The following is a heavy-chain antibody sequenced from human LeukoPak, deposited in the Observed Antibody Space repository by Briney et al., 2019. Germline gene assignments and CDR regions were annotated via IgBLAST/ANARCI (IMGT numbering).Heavy chain of an antibody. CDR1: GGTFSSYA. CDR3: AREIQLWGESYFDY. CDR2: IIPIFGTA. D-gene: IGHD5-18*01. J-gene: IGHJ4*02. Sequence: GASLTVSFTASGGTFSSYAISWVRQAPGQGLEWMGGIIPIFGTANYAQKFQGRVTITADESTSTAYMELSSLRSEDTAVYYCAREIQLWGESYFDYWGQGTLVTVSS. V-gene: IGHV1-69*13.